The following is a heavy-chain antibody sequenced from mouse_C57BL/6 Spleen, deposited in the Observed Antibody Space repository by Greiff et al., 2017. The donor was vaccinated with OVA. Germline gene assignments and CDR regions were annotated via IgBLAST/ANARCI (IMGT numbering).Heavy chain of an antibody. Sequence: EVKLQESGPGLAKPSQTLSLTCSVTGYSITSDSWNWIRKFPGNKLEYMGYISYSGSTYYNPSLKSRISITRDTSKNQYYLQLNSVTTENTAEYYGARGDPLYAMDYWGQGTSVTVSA. CDR3: ARGDPLYAMDY. V-gene: IGHV3-8*01. CDR2: ISYSGST. CDR1: GYSITSDS. J-gene: IGHJ4*01.